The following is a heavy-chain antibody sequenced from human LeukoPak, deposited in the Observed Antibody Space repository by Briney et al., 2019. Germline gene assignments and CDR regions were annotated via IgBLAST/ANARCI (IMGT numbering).Heavy chain of an antibody. CDR1: GFTFSTFA. Sequence: GGSLRLSCAASGFTFSTFAMSWVRQAPGKGLEWVSTILGGGGRHTYYAGSVKGRFTISRDDLKETVYLQMHSLRAEDTALYYCAKSSPAAPFDYWGLETLVAVSS. V-gene: IGHV3-23*01. J-gene: IGHJ4*02. D-gene: IGHD2-15*01. CDR2: ILGGGGRHT. CDR3: AKSSPAAPFDY.